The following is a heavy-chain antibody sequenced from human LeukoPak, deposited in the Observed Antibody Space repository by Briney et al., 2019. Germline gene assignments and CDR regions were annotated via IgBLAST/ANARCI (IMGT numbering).Heavy chain of an antibody. V-gene: IGHV3-11*01. Sequence: PGESLRLSCAASGFTFSDYYMSWIRQAPGKGLDWVSYISSSGSTIYQPHPVKGRFTISRDNAKNSLYLQMNSLRAEDTAVYYCAREGDGYNSPPLDYWGQGTLVTVSS. CDR3: AREGDGYNSPPLDY. CDR2: ISSSGSTI. D-gene: IGHD5-24*01. CDR1: GFTFSDYY. J-gene: IGHJ4*02.